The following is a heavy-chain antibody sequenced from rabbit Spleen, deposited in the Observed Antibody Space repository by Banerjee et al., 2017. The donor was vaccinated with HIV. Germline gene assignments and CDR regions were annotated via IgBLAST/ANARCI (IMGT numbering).Heavy chain of an antibody. D-gene: IGHD8-1*01. CDR1: GFTLSSYY. CDR2: IDPVFGIT. Sequence: HLKESGGGLVQPGGSLKLSCKASGFTLSSYYMNWVRQAPGKGLEWIGYIDPVFGITYYANWVNGRFSISRENAQNTVFLQMTSLTAADTATYFCARDGAGGSYFALWGQGTLVTVS. CDR3: ARDGAGGSYFAL. J-gene: IGHJ4*01. V-gene: IGHV1S7*01.